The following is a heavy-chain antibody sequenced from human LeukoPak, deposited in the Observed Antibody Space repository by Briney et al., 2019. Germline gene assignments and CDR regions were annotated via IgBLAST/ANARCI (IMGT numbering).Heavy chain of an antibody. CDR1: GFTFSSYG. Sequence: GGSLRLSCAASGFTFSSYGMHWVRQAPGKGLEWVAIIWYDGSNKYYVDSVKGRFTISRDNSKNTLYLQMNSLRADDTAVYYCARDLGDYYYGMDVWGQGTTVTVSS. CDR3: ARDLGDYYYGMDV. V-gene: IGHV3-33*01. CDR2: IWYDGSNK. J-gene: IGHJ6*02.